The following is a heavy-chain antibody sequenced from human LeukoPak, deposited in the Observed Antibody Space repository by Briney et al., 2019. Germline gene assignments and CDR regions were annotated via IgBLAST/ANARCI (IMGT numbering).Heavy chain of an antibody. D-gene: IGHD3-22*01. V-gene: IGHV4-59*01. Sequence: PSETLSLTWTVSGGSISSYYWSWIRQPPEKGLEWIGYIYYSGSTNYNPSLKSRVTISVDTSKNQFSLKLSSVTAADTAVYYCARAGDYYDSSGYYFDYWGQGTLVTVSS. J-gene: IGHJ4*02. CDR2: IYYSGST. CDR3: ARAGDYYDSSGYYFDY. CDR1: GGSISSYY.